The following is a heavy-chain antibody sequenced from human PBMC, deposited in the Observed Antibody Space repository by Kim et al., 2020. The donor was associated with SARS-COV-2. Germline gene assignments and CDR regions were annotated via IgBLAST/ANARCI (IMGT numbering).Heavy chain of an antibody. CDR3: ARLAYYYGMDV. J-gene: IGHJ6*02. V-gene: IGHV4-39*01. Sequence: YPTPSLQSRVTISVDTSKNQFSLELSSVTAADTAVYYCARLAYYYGMDVWGQGTTVTVSS.